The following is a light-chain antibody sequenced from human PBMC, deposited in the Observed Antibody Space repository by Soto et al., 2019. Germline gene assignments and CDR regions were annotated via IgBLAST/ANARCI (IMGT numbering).Light chain of an antibody. Sequence: DIQMTQSPSFLSASVGDRVTITCRASQAISNYLNWYQQKPGKAPNLLIYAASSLQSGVPSRFSGSGSGTDFTLTISSLQPEDFATYYCQQSYSTPSTFGGGTKVDIK. CDR3: QQSYSTPST. J-gene: IGKJ4*01. CDR2: AAS. V-gene: IGKV1-39*01. CDR1: QAISNY.